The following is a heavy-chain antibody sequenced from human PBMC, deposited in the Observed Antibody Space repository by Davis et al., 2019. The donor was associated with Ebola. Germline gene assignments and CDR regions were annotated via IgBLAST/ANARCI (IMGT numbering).Heavy chain of an antibody. Sequence: HTGGSLRLSCAASGFTFSSYWMHWVRQAPGKGLVWVSRISSDGSSTSYADSVKGRFTISRDNAKNMLYLQMNTLTLEDTAVYYCAREMATTNDAFDVWGQGTMVSVSS. CDR2: ISSDGSST. CDR3: AREMATTNDAFDV. D-gene: IGHD5-24*01. CDR1: GFTFSSYW. J-gene: IGHJ3*01. V-gene: IGHV3-74*01.